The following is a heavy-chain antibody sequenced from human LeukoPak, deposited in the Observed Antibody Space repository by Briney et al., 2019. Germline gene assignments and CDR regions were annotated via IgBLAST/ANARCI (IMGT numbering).Heavy chain of an antibody. CDR1: GASFSDSY. CDR3: ARGSSSGWRY. Sequence: SETLSLTCAVYGASFSDSYWSWIRQSPEKGLEWIGYIYYSGSTNYNPSLKSRVTISVDTSKNQFSLKLSSVTAADTAVYYCARGSSSGWRYWGQGTLVTVSS. V-gene: IGHV4-59*01. J-gene: IGHJ4*02. CDR2: IYYSGST. D-gene: IGHD6-19*01.